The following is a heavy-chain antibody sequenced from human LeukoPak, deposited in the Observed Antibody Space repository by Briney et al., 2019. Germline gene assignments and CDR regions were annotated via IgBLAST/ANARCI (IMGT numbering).Heavy chain of an antibody. CDR3: GRLPSGWYYFDY. J-gene: IGHJ4*02. V-gene: IGHV4-39*01. CDR2: IYYSGTT. Sequence: SETLSLTCTVSGGSISSSSYYWGWIRQPPGKGLEWIGSIYYSGTTYYNPSLKSRVTISVDTSKNQFSLKLSSVTAADTAVYYCGRLPSGWYYFDYWGQGTLVTVSS. CDR1: GGSISSSSYY. D-gene: IGHD6-19*01.